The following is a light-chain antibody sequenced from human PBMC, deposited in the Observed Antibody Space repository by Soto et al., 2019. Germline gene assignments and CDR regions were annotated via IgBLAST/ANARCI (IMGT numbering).Light chain of an antibody. CDR2: GAS. CDR3: HQYGSSPGT. CDR1: QSVSSSY. Sequence: IVLTQSPCTLSLSPGESATLSCRASQSVSSSYLAWYQQKPGQAPRLLIYGASSRATGIPDRFSGSGSGTDFTLSISRLEPEDFAVYYCHQYGSSPGTFGQGTKVDI. J-gene: IGKJ1*01. V-gene: IGKV3-20*01.